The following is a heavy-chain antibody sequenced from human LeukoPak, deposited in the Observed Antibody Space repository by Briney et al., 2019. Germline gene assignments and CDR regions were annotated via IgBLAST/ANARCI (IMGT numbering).Heavy chain of an antibody. J-gene: IGHJ4*02. CDR2: ISYDGSAK. V-gene: IGHV3-30*03. CDR3: ARDSSGCYTFDY. CDR1: GFTFSSHG. Sequence: GGSLRLSCAASGFTFSSHGMHWVRQAPGKGLEWVAVISYDGSAKYCADSVKGRFTISRDNSKNTVYLEMDSLRAEDTAVYYCARDSSGCYTFDYWAQGTVVSV. D-gene: IGHD3-22*01.